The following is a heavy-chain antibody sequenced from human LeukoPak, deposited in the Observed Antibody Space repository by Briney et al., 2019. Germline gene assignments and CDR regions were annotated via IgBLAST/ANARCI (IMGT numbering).Heavy chain of an antibody. J-gene: IGHJ4*02. V-gene: IGHV3-21*01. CDR2: ISSSSSYI. D-gene: IGHD3-10*01. CDR1: GFTFSSYF. Sequence: GGSLRLSCAASGFTFSSYFMNWVRQAPGKGLEWVSSISSSSSYIYYADSVKGRFTISRDNAKNSLYLQMNSLRAEDTAVYYCARDPCGSGSYYNGFWGQGTLVTVSS. CDR3: ARDPCGSGSYYNGF.